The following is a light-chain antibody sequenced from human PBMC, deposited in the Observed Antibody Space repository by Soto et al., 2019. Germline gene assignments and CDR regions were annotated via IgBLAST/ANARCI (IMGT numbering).Light chain of an antibody. Sequence: IVLTQSPANLSLSPGETATLSCRASQSVSNYLAWYQQKPGQAPRLVXYDASNRANGIPARFSGSGSGTDLTLTISSLEPADFAVYDCQQRSNWPTITFGQGTRLEIK. J-gene: IGKJ5*01. CDR1: QSVSNY. V-gene: IGKV3-11*01. CDR2: DAS. CDR3: QQRSNWPTIT.